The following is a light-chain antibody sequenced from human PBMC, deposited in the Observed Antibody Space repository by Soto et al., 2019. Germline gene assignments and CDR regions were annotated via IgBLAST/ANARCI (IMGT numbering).Light chain of an antibody. Sequence: DIQMTQSPPALSASVGDTVNITCRASQSISSWLAWYQQKPGKAPKLLIYKASTLKSGVPSRFSGSGSGTEFTLTISSLQPDDFATYYCQHYNSYSEACGQGTKGDIK. CDR1: QSISSW. CDR3: QHYNSYSEA. J-gene: IGKJ1*01. V-gene: IGKV1-5*03. CDR2: KAS.